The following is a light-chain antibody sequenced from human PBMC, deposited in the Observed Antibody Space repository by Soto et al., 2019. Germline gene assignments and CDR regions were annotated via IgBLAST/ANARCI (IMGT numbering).Light chain of an antibody. CDR2: DAS. Sequence: EIVFTQSPSTLSLSTGERATLSCRASQSVSSYLAWYQQKPGQAPRLLIYDASNRATGIPARFSGSGSGTDFTLTISSLEPEDFAVYYCQQRSNWPQFGQGTKVDIK. CDR3: QQRSNWPQ. CDR1: QSVSSY. J-gene: IGKJ1*01. V-gene: IGKV3-11*01.